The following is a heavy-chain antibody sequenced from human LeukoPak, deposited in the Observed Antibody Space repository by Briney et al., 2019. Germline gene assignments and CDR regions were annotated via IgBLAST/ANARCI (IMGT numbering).Heavy chain of an antibody. D-gene: IGHD1-26*01. J-gene: IGHJ4*02. V-gene: IGHV4-59*01. Sequence: PSETLSLTCTVSGDSISGYYWSWIRQPPGKGLEWIGNIYYSGTTNHNPSLKSRVTISVDTSKDQFSLKLSPVTAADTATYYCARGGSYHGYWGQGTLVTVSS. CDR1: GDSISGYY. CDR3: ARGGSYHGY. CDR2: IYYSGTT.